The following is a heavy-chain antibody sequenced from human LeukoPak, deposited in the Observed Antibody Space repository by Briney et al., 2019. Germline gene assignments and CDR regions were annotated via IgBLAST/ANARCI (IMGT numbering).Heavy chain of an antibody. CDR2: IKQDGSEK. V-gene: IGHV3-7*01. J-gene: IGHJ4*02. CDR3: ARGLPKFDY. CDR1: GFTFSTYW. Sequence: GGSLRLSCAASGFTFSTYWMRWVRQAPGKGLEWVAYIKQDGSEKYYVDSVKGRFTISRDNAKNSLYLQMNSLRAEDTAVYYCARGLPKFDYWGQGTLVTVSS.